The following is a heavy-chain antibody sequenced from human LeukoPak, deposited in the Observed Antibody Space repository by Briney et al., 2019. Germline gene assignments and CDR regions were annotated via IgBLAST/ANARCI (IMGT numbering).Heavy chain of an antibody. J-gene: IGHJ1*01. CDR2: ISGSGGST. Sequence: GGSLRLSCEASGFTFSNYWMSWVRQAPGKGLEWVSAISGSGGSTYYADSVKGRFTISRDNSKNTLYLQMNSLRAEDMAVYYCARGRFGSCWGQGTLVTVSS. CDR3: ARGRFGSC. V-gene: IGHV3-23*01. CDR1: GFTFSNYW. D-gene: IGHD6-13*01.